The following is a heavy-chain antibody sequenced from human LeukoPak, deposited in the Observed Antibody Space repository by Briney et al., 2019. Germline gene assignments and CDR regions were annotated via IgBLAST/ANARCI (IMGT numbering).Heavy chain of an antibody. Sequence: KPSETLSLTCTVSGGSISSHYWSWNRQPPGKGLEWIGYIYYSGSTNYNPSLKSRVTISVDTSKNQFSLKLSSVTAADTAVYYCASGSELRFLDDYYYYMDVWGKGTTVTVSS. CDR2: IYYSGST. D-gene: IGHD3-3*01. CDR3: ASGSELRFLDDYYYYMDV. J-gene: IGHJ6*03. V-gene: IGHV4-59*08. CDR1: GGSISSHY.